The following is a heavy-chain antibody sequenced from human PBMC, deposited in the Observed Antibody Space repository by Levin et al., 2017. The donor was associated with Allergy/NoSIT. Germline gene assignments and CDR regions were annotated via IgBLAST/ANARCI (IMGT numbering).Heavy chain of an antibody. CDR1: GFTFSSSA. Sequence: PGGSLRLSCAVAGFTFSSSAMHWVRQAPGKGLEWVAVISQDGSSKYYPDSVKGRFNISRDNSKNTLFLQMNNLRAEDTAVYYCVRVGNDFWSGYFDYWGQGTQVTVSS. CDR3: VRVGNDFWSGYFDY. J-gene: IGHJ4*02. CDR2: ISQDGSSK. D-gene: IGHD3-3*01. V-gene: IGHV3-30-3*01.